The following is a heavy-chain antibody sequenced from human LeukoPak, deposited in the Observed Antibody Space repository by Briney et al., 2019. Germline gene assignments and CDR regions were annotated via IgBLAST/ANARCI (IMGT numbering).Heavy chain of an antibody. CDR1: GGSLSSSSYY. Sequence: PSETLSLTCTVSGGSLSSSSYYWGWIRQPPGKGLEWIGSIYYSGSTYYNPSLKSRVTISVDTSKNQFSLKLSSVTAADTAVYYCARNVDVDTAMVIDYWGQGTLVTVSS. J-gene: IGHJ4*02. CDR2: IYYSGST. D-gene: IGHD5-18*01. CDR3: ARNVDVDTAMVIDY. V-gene: IGHV4-39*01.